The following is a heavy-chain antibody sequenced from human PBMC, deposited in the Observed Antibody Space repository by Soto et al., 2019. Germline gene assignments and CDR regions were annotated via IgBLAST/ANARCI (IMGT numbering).Heavy chain of an antibody. D-gene: IGHD3-16*01. Sequence: ASVKVSCKASGYTFTGYYMHWVRQAPGHGLEWMGWINPNSGNTDYAQKFQGRVTMTRNTSISTAYMELSSLRSDDTAVYYCARGYDYIWGSETYYYYYMDVWGKGTTVTVSS. J-gene: IGHJ6*03. CDR2: INPNSGNT. CDR1: GYTFTGYY. CDR3: ARGYDYIWGSETYYYYYMDV. V-gene: IGHV1-2*02.